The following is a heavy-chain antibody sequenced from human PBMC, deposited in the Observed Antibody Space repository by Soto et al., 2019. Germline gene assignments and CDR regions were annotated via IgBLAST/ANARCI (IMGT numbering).Heavy chain of an antibody. J-gene: IGHJ4*02. V-gene: IGHV3-7*01. CDR2: IKQDGSEK. Sequence: GGSLRHSCAASGFTFSSYWMSWVRQAPGKGLEWVANIKQDGSEKYYVDSVKGRFTISRDNAKNSLYLQMNSLRAEDTAVYYCARDEKTYYYDSSGYYGGDIFDYWGQGT. D-gene: IGHD3-22*01. CDR1: GFTFSSYW. CDR3: ARDEKTYYYDSSGYYGGDIFDY.